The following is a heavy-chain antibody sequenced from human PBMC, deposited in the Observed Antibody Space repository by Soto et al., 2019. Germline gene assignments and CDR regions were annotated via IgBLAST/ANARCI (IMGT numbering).Heavy chain of an antibody. CDR3: ARITMIVADQTGFDY. CDR2: IYYSGST. Sequence: QVQLQESGPGLVKPSQTLSLTCTVSGGSISSGGYYWSWIRQHPGKGLEWIGYIYYSGSTYYNPSLKSRVTIPVDTSKNQFSLKLSSVTAAATAVYYCARITMIVADQTGFDYWGQGTLVTVSS. CDR1: GGSISSGGYY. J-gene: IGHJ4*02. D-gene: IGHD3-22*01. V-gene: IGHV4-31*03.